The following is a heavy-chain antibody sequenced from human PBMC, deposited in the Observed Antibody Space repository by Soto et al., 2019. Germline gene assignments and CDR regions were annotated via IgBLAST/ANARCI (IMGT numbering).Heavy chain of an antibody. CDR1: GGSVNSGSYY. CDR2: IYYSGST. CDR3: ARWXYHDSSGYYLMYYGLDV. D-gene: IGHD3-22*01. Sequence: PSETLSLTCAVSGGSVNSGSYYWSWIRQPPGKGLEWIGYIYYSGSTKYNPSLKGRVTISVDTSKNQFSLKLRSVTAADSAVYYCARWXYHDSSGYYLMYYGLDVWGQGTTVTVSS. V-gene: IGHV4-61*01. J-gene: IGHJ6*02.